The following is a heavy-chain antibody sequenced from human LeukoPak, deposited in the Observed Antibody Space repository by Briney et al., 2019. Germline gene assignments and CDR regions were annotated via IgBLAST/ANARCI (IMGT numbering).Heavy chain of an antibody. CDR1: GFTFSSYS. J-gene: IGHJ4*02. D-gene: IGHD2-8*01. CDR3: TTGHLI. Sequence: GGSLRLSCAASGFTFSSYSMNWVRQAPGKGLEWVGRIKRKTDGGTTDYAAPVKGRFTISRDDSKNTLYLQMNSLKTEDTAVYYCTTGHLIWGQGTLVTVSS. V-gene: IGHV3-15*01. CDR2: IKRKTDGGTT.